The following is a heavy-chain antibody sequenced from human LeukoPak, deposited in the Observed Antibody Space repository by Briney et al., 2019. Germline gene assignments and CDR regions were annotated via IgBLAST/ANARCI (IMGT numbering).Heavy chain of an antibody. D-gene: IGHD1-26*01. V-gene: IGHV3-23*01. J-gene: IGHJ3*02. CDR3: AAVGATTVAFDI. CDR1: GFTFSNYG. CDR2: IRGSGGST. Sequence: GGSLRLSCAASGFTFSNYGMSWVRQAPGKGLELVSAIRGSGGSTNYADSVKGRFSISRDNSKNTVYLQMNSLRAEDTAVYYCAAVGATTVAFDIWGQGTMVTVSS.